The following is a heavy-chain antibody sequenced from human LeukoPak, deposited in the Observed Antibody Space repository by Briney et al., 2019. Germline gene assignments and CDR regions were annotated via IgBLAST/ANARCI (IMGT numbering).Heavy chain of an antibody. D-gene: IGHD3-3*01. Sequence: GGSLRLSCEASAFTFRSYAMHWLRQAPGQGLEWVAVISGSGGSTYYADSVKGRFTISRDNSKNTLYLQMNSLRAEDTAVYYCAKDSPYYDFWSGYSGNWYFDLWGRGTLVTVSS. CDR2: ISGSGGST. J-gene: IGHJ2*01. V-gene: IGHV3-23*01. CDR3: AKDSPYYDFWSGYSGNWYFDL. CDR1: AFTFRSYA.